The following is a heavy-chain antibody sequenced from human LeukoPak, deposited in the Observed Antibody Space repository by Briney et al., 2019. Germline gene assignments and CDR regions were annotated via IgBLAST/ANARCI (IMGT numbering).Heavy chain of an antibody. CDR1: GGSISSYY. J-gene: IGHJ4*02. Sequence: SETLSLTCTVSGGSISSYYWSWIRQPPGKGLEWIGYIYYSGSTNYNPSLKSQVTISVDTSKNQFSLKMRSVTAADTAVYYCARDRRDTSMVWDYWGQGTLVTVSS. V-gene: IGHV4-59*01. CDR2: IYYSGST. D-gene: IGHD5-18*01. CDR3: ARDRRDTSMVWDY.